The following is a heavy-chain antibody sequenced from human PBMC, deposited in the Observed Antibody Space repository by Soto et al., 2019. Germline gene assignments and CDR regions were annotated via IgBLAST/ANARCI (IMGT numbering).Heavy chain of an antibody. Sequence: QVQLQESGPGLVKPSQTLSLTCTVSXGSXXXXXXXXXWIRQHPGKGLEWIGYIYYSGSTYYNPXXXXXXXXXXXXXXXXXXXXXXXXXXXXXXXXXXXXEPLTWGQGTLVTVSS. CDR2: IYYSGST. CDR3: XXEPLT. J-gene: IGHJ4*02. CDR1: XGSXXXXXXX. V-gene: IGHV4-31*01.